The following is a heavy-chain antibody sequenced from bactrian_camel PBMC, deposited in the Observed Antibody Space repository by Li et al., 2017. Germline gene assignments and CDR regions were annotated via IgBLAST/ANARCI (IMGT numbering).Heavy chain of an antibody. D-gene: IGHD3*01. V-gene: IGHV3S53*01. CDR1: GFATSTRY. CDR2: IDTAGAA. Sequence: QVQLVESGGGAVQTGGSLTLSCLASGFATSTRYMAWFRQAPGQEREGVAAIDTAGAATYTYSVQGRFTISKDNVRKTVYLQLTNLQPTDSAMYYCAADYDPTSPGGCTTDPEDYGYWGTGTQVTVS. CDR3: AADYDPTSPGGCTTDPEDYGY. J-gene: IGHJ6*01.